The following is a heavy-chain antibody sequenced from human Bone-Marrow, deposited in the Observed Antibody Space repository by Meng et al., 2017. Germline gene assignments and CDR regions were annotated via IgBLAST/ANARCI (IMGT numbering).Heavy chain of an antibody. V-gene: IGHV3-43D*03. J-gene: IGHJ4*02. CDR2: ISWDGGSS. CDR1: GFPFNDYA. CDR3: AKASRSDYDADFDY. D-gene: IGHD5-12*01. Sequence: GESLKISCVASGFPFNDYAFHWVRQAPGKGLEWVSLISWDGGSSYYGDSVKGRFIMSRDNRKNSVYLQMNSLRTEDTALYYCAKASRSDYDADFDYWGQGTLVTVSS.